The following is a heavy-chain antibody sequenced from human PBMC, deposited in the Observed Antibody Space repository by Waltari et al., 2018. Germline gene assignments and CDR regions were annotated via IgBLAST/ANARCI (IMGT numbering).Heavy chain of an antibody. CDR3: ASRITGTTGHY. Sequence: QVQLVESVGGVVEPGRSLRLSCAASGFTFSSYAMHWVRQAPGKGLEWVAVISYDGSNKYYADSVKGRFTISRDNSKNTLYLQMNSLRAEDTAVYYCASRITGTTGHYWGQGTLVTVSS. D-gene: IGHD1-7*01. V-gene: IGHV3-30-3*01. CDR2: ISYDGSNK. J-gene: IGHJ4*02. CDR1: GFTFSSYA.